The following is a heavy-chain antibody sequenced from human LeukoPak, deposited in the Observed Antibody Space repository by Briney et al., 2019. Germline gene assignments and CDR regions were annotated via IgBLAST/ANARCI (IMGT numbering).Heavy chain of an antibody. D-gene: IGHD4-17*01. CDR1: GFTFSSYW. J-gene: IGHJ6*02. V-gene: IGHV3-7*01. CDR2: IKQDGSEK. CDR3: ARGEVDDYGDYYYYYGMDV. Sequence: GGSLRLSCAASGFTFSSYWMSWVRQAPGKGLEWVANIKQDGSEKYYVDSVKGRFTISRDNAKNSLYLQMNSLRAEDTAVYYCARGEVDDYGDYYYYYGMDVWGQGTTVTVFS.